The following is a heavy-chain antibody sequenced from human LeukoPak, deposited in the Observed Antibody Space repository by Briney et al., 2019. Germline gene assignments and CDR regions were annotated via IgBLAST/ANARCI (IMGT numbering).Heavy chain of an antibody. CDR1: GGSISNGGYS. V-gene: IGHV4-30-2*01. J-gene: IGHJ4*02. CDR2: IYHSGST. D-gene: IGHD5-18*01. Sequence: SETLSLTCAVSGGSISNGGYSWSWIRQPPGKGLEWIGYIYHSGSTYYNPSLKSRVTISVDRSKNQFSLKLSSVTAADTAVYYCARRGYNLTSYYFDYWGQGTLVTVSS. CDR3: ARRGYNLTSYYFDY.